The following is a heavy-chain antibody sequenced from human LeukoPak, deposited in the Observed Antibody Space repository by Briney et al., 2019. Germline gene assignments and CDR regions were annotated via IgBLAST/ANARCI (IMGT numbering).Heavy chain of an antibody. CDR1: GYTFTGYY. CDR2: INPNSGGT. CDR3: ARAWALWSGYHGGHFRY. V-gene: IGHV1-2*02. Sequence: ASVKVSCKASGYTFTGYYMHWVRQAPGQGLEWMGWINPNSGGTNYAQKFQGRVTMTRDTSISTAYMELSRLRSDDTAVYYCARAWALWSGYHGGHFRYWGQGTLVTVSS. D-gene: IGHD3-3*01. J-gene: IGHJ4*02.